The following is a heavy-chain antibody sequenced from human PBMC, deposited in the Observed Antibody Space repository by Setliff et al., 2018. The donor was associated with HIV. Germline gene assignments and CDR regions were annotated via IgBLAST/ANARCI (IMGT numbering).Heavy chain of an antibody. CDR1: GFTFDDYA. D-gene: IGHD3-16*01. CDR3: ARGGANPSWFDS. J-gene: IGHJ5*01. CDR2: ITWNSGII. V-gene: IGHV3-9*01. Sequence: PGGSLRLSCAASGFTFDDYAMHWVRQAPGKGLEWVSGITWNSGIIHYADSVKGRFTNSRDNAKNTLYLQMDSLRAEDTAVYYCARGGANPSWFDSWGQGTLVTSPQ.